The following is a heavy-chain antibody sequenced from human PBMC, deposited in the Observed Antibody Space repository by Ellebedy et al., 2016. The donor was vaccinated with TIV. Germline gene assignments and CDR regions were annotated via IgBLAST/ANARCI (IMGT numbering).Heavy chain of an antibody. V-gene: IGHV3-11*06. Sequence: GESLKISCAASGFTFSSYAMSWIRQAPGKGLEWLSYISSSSFYTNYADSVKGRFTISRDNAKNSLYLQMNSLRAEDTAVYYCARGGDYDILTGYSDYWGQGTLVTVSS. CDR3: ARGGDYDILTGYSDY. CDR1: GFTFSSYA. J-gene: IGHJ4*02. CDR2: ISSSSFYT. D-gene: IGHD3-9*01.